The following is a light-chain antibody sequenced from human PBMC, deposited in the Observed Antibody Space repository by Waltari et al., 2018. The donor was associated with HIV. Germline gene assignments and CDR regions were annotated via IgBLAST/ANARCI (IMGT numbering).Light chain of an antibody. Sequence: QSALTQPPSVSGAPGQRVTITCTGNRSHIGPGDLVHWYQHLPGTAPKLLVFSTINRPSGVPDRFSGSKSGTSAPLVITGLQAEDEADYYCQSYDSSLRASVFGGGTKLTVL. CDR3: QSYDSSLRASV. V-gene: IGLV1-40*01. CDR1: RSHIGPGDL. CDR2: STI. J-gene: IGLJ2*01.